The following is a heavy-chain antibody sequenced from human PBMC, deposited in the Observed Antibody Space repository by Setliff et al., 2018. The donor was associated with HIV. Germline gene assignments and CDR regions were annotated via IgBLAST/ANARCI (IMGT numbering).Heavy chain of an antibody. Sequence: SETLSLTCAVYGGSFSGYYWSWIRQPPGKGLEWIGEVNHSGSTNYNPSLKSRVTISVDMSKNQFSLKLSPVTAADTAVYYCARARATETTFHYFDYYMDVWGKGTTVTVSS. CDR2: VNHSGST. CDR1: GGSFSGYY. CDR3: ARARATETTFHYFDYYMDV. J-gene: IGHJ6*03. V-gene: IGHV4-34*01. D-gene: IGHD4-4*01.